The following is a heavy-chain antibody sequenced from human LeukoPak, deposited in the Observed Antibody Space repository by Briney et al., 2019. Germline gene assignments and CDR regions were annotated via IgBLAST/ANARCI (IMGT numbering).Heavy chain of an antibody. CDR2: IQNDEIDK. Sequence: GGSLRLSCAASGFTVSSNYMSWVRQAPGKGLEWVAFIQNDEIDKFYADSVKGRFTISRDNSKSTLYLQMNSLRAEDTAVYYCAKVGWGVFDYWGQGTLVTVSS. CDR1: GFTVSSNY. J-gene: IGHJ4*02. D-gene: IGHD3-16*01. CDR3: AKVGWGVFDY. V-gene: IGHV3-30*02.